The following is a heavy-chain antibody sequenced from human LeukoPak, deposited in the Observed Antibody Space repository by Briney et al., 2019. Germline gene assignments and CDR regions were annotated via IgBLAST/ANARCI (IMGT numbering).Heavy chain of an antibody. CDR1: GFTFSDYW. J-gene: IGHJ4*02. CDR2: INQDGREQ. V-gene: IGHV3-7*04. CDR3: TGGAVYY. Sequence: GGSLRLSCAASGFTFSDYWMSWVRQAPGQGLEWVAKINQDGREQHFVDSVKGRFTISRDNAKNSLFLQMDSLRAGDTAVYYCTGGAVYYWGPGALVTVSS.